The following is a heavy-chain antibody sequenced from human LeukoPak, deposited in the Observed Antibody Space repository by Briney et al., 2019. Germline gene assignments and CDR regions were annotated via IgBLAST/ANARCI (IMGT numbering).Heavy chain of an antibody. CDR3: ARGVRYYYDSSGDYYYYMDV. Sequence: SETLSLTCTVSGGSISSGSYYWSWIRQPAGKGLEWIGRIYTSGSTNYNPSLKSRVTISVDTSKNQFSLKLSSVTAADPAVYYCARGVRYYYDSSGDYYYYMDVWGKGTTVTVSS. CDR2: IYTSGST. V-gene: IGHV4-61*02. D-gene: IGHD3-22*01. J-gene: IGHJ6*03. CDR1: GGSISSGSYY.